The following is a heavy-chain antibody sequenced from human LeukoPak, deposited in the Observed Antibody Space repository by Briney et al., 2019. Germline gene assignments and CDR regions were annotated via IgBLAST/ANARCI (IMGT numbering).Heavy chain of an antibody. D-gene: IGHD3-9*01. CDR3: ARDISRSPRDY. CDR1: GFIFSDYY. J-gene: IGHJ4*02. V-gene: IGHV3-11*06. Sequence: GGSLRLSCAASGFIFSDYYMSWIRQAPGKGLEWISYISTTSGFTKYADSVKGRFIISRDNAKNTLNLQMNSLGVDDTAIYYCARDISRSPRDYWGQGTLVTVSS. CDR2: ISTTSGFT.